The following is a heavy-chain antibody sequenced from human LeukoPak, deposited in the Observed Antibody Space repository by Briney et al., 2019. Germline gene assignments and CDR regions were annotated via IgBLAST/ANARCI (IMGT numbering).Heavy chain of an antibody. J-gene: IGHJ6*02. V-gene: IGHV3-74*01. CDR2: INSDGTTT. Sequence: GGSLRLSCAASGFTFSSYWMHWVRQAPGKGLLWVSRINSDGTTTYYADSVKGRFTISRDNAKNTLYLQMSSLRAEDTAVYYCARGNYYGMDVWGQGTTVTVSS. CDR3: ARGNYYGMDV. CDR1: GFTFSSYW.